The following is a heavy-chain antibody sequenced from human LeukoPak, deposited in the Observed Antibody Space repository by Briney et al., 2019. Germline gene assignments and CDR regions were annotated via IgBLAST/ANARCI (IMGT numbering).Heavy chain of an antibody. CDR1: GFTFSSYA. Sequence: GGSLRLSCAASGFTFSSYAMHWGRQAPGKGLEWVAVISYDGSNKYYADSVKGRFTISRDNSKNTLYLQMNSLRAEDTAVYYCARDGGYSSGWYRYWGQGTLVTVSS. V-gene: IGHV3-30*04. CDR3: ARDGGYSSGWYRY. D-gene: IGHD6-19*01. J-gene: IGHJ4*02. CDR2: ISYDGSNK.